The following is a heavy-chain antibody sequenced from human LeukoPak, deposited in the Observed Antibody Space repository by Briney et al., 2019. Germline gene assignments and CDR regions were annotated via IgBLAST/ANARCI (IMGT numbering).Heavy chain of an antibody. V-gene: IGHV3-11*01. CDR3: ARARGLSSGWYPDY. Sequence: GRSLRLSCAASGFTFSDYYMSWVSHAPGNWLEWDSYISSSGSTIYYADSVKGRFTISRDNAKNSLYLQMNSLRAEDTAVYYCARARGLSSGWYPDYWGQGTLVTVSS. CDR2: ISSSGSTI. CDR1: GFTFSDYY. D-gene: IGHD6-19*01. J-gene: IGHJ4*02.